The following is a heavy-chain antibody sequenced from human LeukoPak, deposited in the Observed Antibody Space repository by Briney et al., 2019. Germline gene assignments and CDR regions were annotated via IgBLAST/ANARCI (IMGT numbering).Heavy chain of an antibody. CDR1: GGYISSYY. D-gene: IGHD3-10*01. Sequence: PSETLSLTCTVSGGYISSYYWSWIRQPPGKGLERIGYIYYSGSTNYNPSLKSRVTISVDTSKNQFSLKLSSVTAADTAVYYCARCAMVRGVIITSSYPNYYYYGMDVWGQGTTVTVSS. J-gene: IGHJ6*02. CDR2: IYYSGST. CDR3: ARCAMVRGVIITSSYPNYYYYGMDV. V-gene: IGHV4-59*08.